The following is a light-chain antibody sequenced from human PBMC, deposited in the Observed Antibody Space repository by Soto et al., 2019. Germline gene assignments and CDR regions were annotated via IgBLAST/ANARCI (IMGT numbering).Light chain of an antibody. CDR1: TGAVTSGHY. J-gene: IGLJ3*02. Sequence: QTVVTQEPSLTVSPGGTVTLTCGSSTGAVTSGHYPYWFQQKLGQAPRTLIYDTSNKHSWTPARFSGSRLGGKAALTLSGARREEEGEFSSWPPYRGPWGFGGGTKLPAL. CDR2: DTS. V-gene: IGLV7-46*01. CDR3: WPPYRGPWG.